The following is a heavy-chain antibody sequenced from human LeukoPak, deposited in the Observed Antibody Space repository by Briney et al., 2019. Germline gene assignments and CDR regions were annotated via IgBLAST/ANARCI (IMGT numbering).Heavy chain of an antibody. J-gene: IGHJ6*03. CDR2: IYTSGST. V-gene: IGHV4-4*07. CDR3: ARVLGYCSGGSCYDDGGVGWYYYYYMDV. D-gene: IGHD2-15*01. Sequence: PSETLSLTCTVSGGSISSYYWSWIRQPAGKGLEWIGRIYTSGSTNYNPSLKSRVTISVDTSKNQFSLKLSFVTAADTAVYYCARVLGYCSGGSCYDDGGVGWYYYYYMDVWGKGTTVTVSS. CDR1: GGSISSYY.